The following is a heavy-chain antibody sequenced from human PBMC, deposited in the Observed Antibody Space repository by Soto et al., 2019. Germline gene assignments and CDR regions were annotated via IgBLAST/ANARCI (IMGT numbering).Heavy chain of an antibody. CDR2: INHSGST. CDR1: GGSFSGYY. Sequence: SETLSLTCAVYGGSFSGYYWSWIRQPPGKGLEWIGEINHSGSTNYNPSLKSRVTISVDTSKNQFSLKLSSVTAADTAVYYCARGRGITMVRVYYYYMDVWGKGTTVTVSS. CDR3: ARGRGITMVRVYYYYMDV. D-gene: IGHD3-10*01. V-gene: IGHV4-34*01. J-gene: IGHJ6*03.